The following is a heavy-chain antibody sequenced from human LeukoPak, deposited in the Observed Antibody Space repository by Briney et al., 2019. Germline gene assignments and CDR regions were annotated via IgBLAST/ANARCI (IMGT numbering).Heavy chain of an antibody. Sequence: GGSLRLSCAASGFTFSSYWMHWGRQAPGKGLVWVSRINSDGSSTSYADSVEGRFTISRDNAKNTLYLQMNSLRAEDTAVYYCARAHNYGDFDYWGQGTLVTVSS. J-gene: IGHJ4*02. CDR2: INSDGSST. V-gene: IGHV3-74*01. D-gene: IGHD4-17*01. CDR1: GFTFSSYW. CDR3: ARAHNYGDFDY.